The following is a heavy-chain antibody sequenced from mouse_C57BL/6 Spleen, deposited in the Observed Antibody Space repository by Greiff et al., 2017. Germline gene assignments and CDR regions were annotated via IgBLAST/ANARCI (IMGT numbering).Heavy chain of an antibody. Sequence: EVKLMESGGGLVKPGGSLKLSCAASGFTFSSYTMSWVRQTPEKRLEWVATISGGGDNTYYPDSVKGRFTISRDNAKNTLYLKMSSLRSEDTAVYYCANQTGKGYFDVWGTGTTVTVSS. CDR2: ISGGGDNT. V-gene: IGHV5-9*04. CDR3: ANQTGKGYFDV. J-gene: IGHJ1*03. CDR1: GFTFSSYT. D-gene: IGHD4-1*01.